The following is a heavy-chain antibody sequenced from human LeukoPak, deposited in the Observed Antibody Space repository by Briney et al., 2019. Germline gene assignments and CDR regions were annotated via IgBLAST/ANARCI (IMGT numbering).Heavy chain of an antibody. CDR3: ARHRQLGMPFDF. V-gene: IGHV4-59*08. D-gene: IGHD7-27*01. CDR1: GGSISSSY. CDR2: IYYSGTT. J-gene: IGHJ4*02. Sequence: SETLSLTCTVSGGSISSSYWSWIRQPPGKGLEWIGCIYYSGTTNYNPSLKSRVTISVDTSKSQFSLKLTSVTAADTVVYYCARHRQLGMPFDFWGQGTLVTVSS.